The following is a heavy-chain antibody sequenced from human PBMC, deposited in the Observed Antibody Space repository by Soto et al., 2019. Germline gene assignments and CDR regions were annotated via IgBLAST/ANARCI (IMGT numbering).Heavy chain of an antibody. D-gene: IGHD3-16*01. CDR2: IFSNDEK. J-gene: IGHJ6*02. V-gene: IGHV2-26*01. CDR1: GFSLSDTTMG. CDR3: ARIHSITWGSYFYGMDV. Sequence: QVTLKESGPVLVKPSETLTLTCSVSGFSLSDTTMGVSWIRQPPRKALEWLAHIFSNDEKSSSTSLKTRLTISKDTSRSQGVLTMTNMDPVDTATYYCARIHSITWGSYFYGMDVWGQGTTVTVSS.